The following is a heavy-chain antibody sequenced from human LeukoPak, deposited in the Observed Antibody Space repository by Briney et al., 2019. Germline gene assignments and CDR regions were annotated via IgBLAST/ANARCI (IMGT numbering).Heavy chain of an antibody. Sequence: GGSLRLSCAASGFTFSSYSMNWVRQAPGKGLEWVSHITASGTAMFYADSVKGRFTISRDNAKNSLYLQMNSLRAEDTAVYYCARGVPAAISYFDYWGQGTLVTVSS. CDR1: GFTFSSYS. D-gene: IGHD2-2*02. CDR3: ARGVPAAISYFDY. V-gene: IGHV3-48*01. J-gene: IGHJ4*02. CDR2: ITASGTAM.